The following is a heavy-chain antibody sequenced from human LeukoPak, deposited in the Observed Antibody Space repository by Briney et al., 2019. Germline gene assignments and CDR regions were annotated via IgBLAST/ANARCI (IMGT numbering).Heavy chain of an antibody. V-gene: IGHV4-59*01. J-gene: IGHJ4*02. CDR1: GGSISSYY. CDR2: IYYSGST. Sequence: SETLSLTCTVSGGSISSYYWSWIRQPPGKGLEWIGYIYYSGSTNYNPSLKSRVTISVDTSKNQFSLKLSSVTAADTAVYYCARGRRYQLLYVYWGQGTLVTVSS. D-gene: IGHD2-2*02. CDR3: ARGRRYQLLYVY.